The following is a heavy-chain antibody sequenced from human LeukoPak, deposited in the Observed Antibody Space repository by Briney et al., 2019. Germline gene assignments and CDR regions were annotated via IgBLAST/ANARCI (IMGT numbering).Heavy chain of an antibody. J-gene: IGHJ4*02. CDR1: GFTFGDYA. CDR3: TRGGRFGDLLKRFDY. CDR2: IRSKAYGGTP. V-gene: IGHV3-49*04. Sequence: PGGSLRLSCTGSGFTFGDYAMSWVRQAPGKGLEWVGFIRSKAYGGTPDYAASVKGRFTISRDDSKSIAYLQMNSLKTEDTAVYYCTRGGRFGDLLKRFDYWGQGTLVTVSS. D-gene: IGHD3-10*01.